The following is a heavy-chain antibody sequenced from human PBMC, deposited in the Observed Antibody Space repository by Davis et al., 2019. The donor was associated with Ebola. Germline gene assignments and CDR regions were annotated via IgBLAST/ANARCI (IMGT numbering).Heavy chain of an antibody. CDR1: GFTFSTYT. Sequence: GGSLRLSCAASGFTFSTYTMTWVRQAPGKGLEWVSSISISSAFIYYADSVKGRFTVSRDNAKNSLSLQMNSLRAEDTAVYYCARPYDGYSYGIDPWGQGTLVTVSS. J-gene: IGHJ5*02. D-gene: IGHD5-18*01. CDR2: ISISSAFI. V-gene: IGHV3-21*01. CDR3: ARPYDGYSYGIDP.